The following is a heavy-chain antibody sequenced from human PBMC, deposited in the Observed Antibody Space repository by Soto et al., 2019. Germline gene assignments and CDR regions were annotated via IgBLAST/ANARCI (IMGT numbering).Heavy chain of an antibody. CDR1: GFTFSDYY. V-gene: IGHV3-11*01. D-gene: IGHD3-3*01. CDR2: ITSSGGIL. J-gene: IGHJ6*02. CDR3: ASDITVIGGYVMDV. Sequence: QVQLVQSGGGLVKPGGSLRLSCVASGFTFSDYYMSWIRQAPGKGLEWVAYITSSGGILYYPDSVKGRFTISRDNAKNSLFLQMNSLRAEETAVYYCASDITVIGGYVMDVWGQGATDTVSS.